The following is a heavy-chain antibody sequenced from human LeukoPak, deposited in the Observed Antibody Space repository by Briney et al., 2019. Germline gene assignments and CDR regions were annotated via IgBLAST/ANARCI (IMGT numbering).Heavy chain of an antibody. D-gene: IGHD3-10*01. CDR2: LYHSGST. CDR3: ARGRMVRGVKRTYDY. CDR1: GGSFSGNY. J-gene: IGHJ4*02. V-gene: IGHV4-34*01. Sequence: PAETLTLTCAVYGGSFSGNYWSWIRQPPGKGLEWLRELYHSGSTNYSHSLKSRVTISVDASKNQFSLKLRSVTAADTAVYYCARGRMVRGVKRTYDYWGQGTLVTVSS.